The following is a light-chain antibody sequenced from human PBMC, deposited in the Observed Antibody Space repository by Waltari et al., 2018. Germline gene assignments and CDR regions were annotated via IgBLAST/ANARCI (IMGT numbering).Light chain of an antibody. V-gene: IGLV2-14*03. CDR3: SSYTSSSTPVV. CDR1: SSDVGGYNS. CDR2: DVT. Sequence: QSALTQPASVSGSPGQSITISCTGTSSDVGGYNSVSWYQQHPGTAPKLMIYDVTNRPSGVSERFSGSRSGNTASLTISGLQAEDEADYYCSSYTSSSTPVVFGGGTKLTVL. J-gene: IGLJ2*01.